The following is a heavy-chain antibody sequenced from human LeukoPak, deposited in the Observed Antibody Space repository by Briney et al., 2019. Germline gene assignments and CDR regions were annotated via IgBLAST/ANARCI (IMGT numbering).Heavy chain of an antibody. Sequence: KSGGSLRLSCAASGFTFSSYSMNWVRQAPGKGLEWVSSISSSSSYIYYADSVKGRFTISRDNAKNSLYLQMNSLRAEDTAVYYCAREYYDFWSGYISFDYWGQGTLVTVSS. D-gene: IGHD3-3*01. V-gene: IGHV3-21*01. CDR1: GFTFSSYS. CDR2: ISSSSSYI. J-gene: IGHJ4*02. CDR3: AREYYDFWSGYISFDY.